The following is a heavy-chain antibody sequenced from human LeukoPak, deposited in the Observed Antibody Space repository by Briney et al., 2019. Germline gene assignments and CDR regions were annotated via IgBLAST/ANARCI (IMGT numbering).Heavy chain of an antibody. Sequence: PGGSLRLSCAASGFSFSSYGMSWVRQAPGKGLEWVSAISSTGGTTYYADSVKGRFTISRDNSKNTLYLQMNSLRAEDTAVYYCAKGVSYFDYWGQGTLVTVSS. CDR3: AKGVSYFDY. CDR1: GFSFSSYG. CDR2: ISSTGGTT. J-gene: IGHJ4*02. D-gene: IGHD5/OR15-5a*01. V-gene: IGHV3-23*01.